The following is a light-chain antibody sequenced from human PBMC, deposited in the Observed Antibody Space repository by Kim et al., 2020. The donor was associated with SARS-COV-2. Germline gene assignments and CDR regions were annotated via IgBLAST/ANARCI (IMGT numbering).Light chain of an antibody. J-gene: IGLJ3*02. CDR2: LNSDGSH. Sequence: GASVKLTCTLSSGHSSYAIEWHQQQPEKGPRYLMKLNSDGSHSKGDGIPDRFSGSSSGAERYLTISSLQSEDEADYYCQTWGTGPVFGGGTQLTVL. CDR1: SGHSSYA. CDR3: QTWGTGPV. V-gene: IGLV4-69*01.